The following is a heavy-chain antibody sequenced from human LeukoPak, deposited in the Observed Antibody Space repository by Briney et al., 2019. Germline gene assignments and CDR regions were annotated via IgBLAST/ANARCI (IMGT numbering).Heavy chain of an antibody. D-gene: IGHD5-12*01. CDR2: INPNTGGT. J-gene: IGHJ5*02. CDR3: ARESYSGYVRWFDP. V-gene: IGHV1-2*02. Sequence: GASVKVSCKASGYTFTGYYMHWVRQAPGQGLEWMGWINPNTGGTHFEQKFQGRVTMTRDTSISTAYMELTRLTSDDTAVYYCARESYSGYVRWFDPWGQGTLVTVSS. CDR1: GYTFTGYY.